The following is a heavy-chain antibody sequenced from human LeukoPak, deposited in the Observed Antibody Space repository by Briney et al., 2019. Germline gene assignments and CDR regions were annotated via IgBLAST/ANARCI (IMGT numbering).Heavy chain of an antibody. J-gene: IGHJ4*02. CDR3: ARAHGSLTGDYDY. CDR1: GGSISTYF. V-gene: IGHV4-4*09. D-gene: IGHD4-17*01. CDR2: IYHTGST. Sequence: SETRSLTCTVSGGSISTYFWGWIRQPPGKGLEWIGHIYHTGSTNYNPSLKSRVTISVDTSKNQFSLNVSSVTAADTAAYYCARAHGSLTGDYDYWGQGTLVTVSS.